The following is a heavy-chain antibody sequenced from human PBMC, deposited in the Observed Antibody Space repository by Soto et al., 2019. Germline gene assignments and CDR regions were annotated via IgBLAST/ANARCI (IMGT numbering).Heavy chain of an antibody. CDR1: GFTFSSYR. J-gene: IGHJ4*02. D-gene: IGHD1-26*01. CDR3: AKAVGAKTSSNY. V-gene: IGHV3-30*18. Sequence: GGSLRLSCAASGFTFSSYRIHWVRQAPGKGPEWVAVISYDGSNKYYADSVKGRFTIPRDNYKNTLHLQMNRLTSEDTAVYYCAKAVGAKTSSNYWGQGTLVTVSS. CDR2: ISYDGSNK.